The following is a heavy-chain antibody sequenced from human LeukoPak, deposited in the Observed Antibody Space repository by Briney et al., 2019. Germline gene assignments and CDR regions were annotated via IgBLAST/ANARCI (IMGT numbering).Heavy chain of an antibody. J-gene: IGHJ3*02. V-gene: IGHV4-30-4*01. Sequence: PSQTLSLTCTVSGGSISSGDYYWSWIRQPPGKGLEWIGYIYYSGSAYYNPSLKSRVTISVDTSKNQFSLKLSSVTAADTAVYYCAGYGGNSRSGVAFDIWGQGTMVTVSS. D-gene: IGHD4-23*01. CDR1: GGSISSGDYY. CDR2: IYYSGSA. CDR3: AGYGGNSRSGVAFDI.